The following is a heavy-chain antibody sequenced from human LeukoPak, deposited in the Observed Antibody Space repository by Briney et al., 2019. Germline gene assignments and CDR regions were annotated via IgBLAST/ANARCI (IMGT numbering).Heavy chain of an antibody. CDR1: GYSFGGYY. CDR2: INSKSGGT. D-gene: IGHD3-22*01. J-gene: IGHJ4*02. Sequence: ASVKVSCKASGYSFGGYYIHWVRQAPGQGLEWMGWINSKSGGTNYAQKLQGRVTMTTDTSTSTAYMELRSLRSDDTAVYYCARDLRAAYYYDSSGYYYGFDYWGQGTLVTVSS. V-gene: IGHV1-2*02. CDR3: ARDLRAAYYYDSSGYYYGFDY.